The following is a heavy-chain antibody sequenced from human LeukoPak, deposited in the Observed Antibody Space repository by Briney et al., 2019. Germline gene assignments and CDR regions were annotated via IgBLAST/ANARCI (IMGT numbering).Heavy chain of an antibody. J-gene: IGHJ6*02. CDR1: GFTFSSYA. V-gene: IGHV3-30-3*01. CDR2: ISFDATNN. Sequence: GRSLRLSCAASGFTFSSYAIHWVRQAPGKGLEWVAVISFDATNNYYADSVKGRFTISGDNSKNTLFLQMDSLGAEDTAVYYCARGIVIPAAIRGYYYYYGMDVWGQGTTVTVSS. CDR3: ARGIVIPAAIRGYYYYYGMDV. D-gene: IGHD2-2*01.